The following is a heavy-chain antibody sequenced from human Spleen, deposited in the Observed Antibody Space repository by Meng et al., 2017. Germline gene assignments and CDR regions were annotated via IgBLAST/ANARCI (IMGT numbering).Heavy chain of an antibody. V-gene: IGHV4-38-2*02. D-gene: IGHD1-1*01. Sequence: SETLSLTCTVSGYSISSGYFWVWIRQSPGKGLEWIGSIYHSGTTYYNPSLESRVTISVDTSKNQFSLKLSSVTAADTAVYYCARDTSTWNEADYWGQGTLVTVSS. CDR3: ARDTSTWNEADY. CDR2: IYHSGTT. J-gene: IGHJ4*02. CDR1: GYSISSGYF.